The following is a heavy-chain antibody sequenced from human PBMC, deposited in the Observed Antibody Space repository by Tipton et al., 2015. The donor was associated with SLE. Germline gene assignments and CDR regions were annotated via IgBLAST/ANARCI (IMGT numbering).Heavy chain of an antibody. CDR3: ARSLDTFDV. J-gene: IGHJ3*01. CDR1: GGSISSGSYH. Sequence: LRLSCTVSGGSISSGSYHWNWIRQPAGKGLEWIGRIYATGSTYYNPSLKSRVTISVDTSKNQFSLKLSSVTAADTAVYYCARSLDTFDVWGQGTMVTVSS. V-gene: IGHV4-61*02. CDR2: IYATGST.